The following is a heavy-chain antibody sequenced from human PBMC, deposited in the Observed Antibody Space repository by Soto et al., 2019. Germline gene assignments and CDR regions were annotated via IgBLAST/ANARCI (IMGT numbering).Heavy chain of an antibody. D-gene: IGHD2-15*01. CDR2: IIPIFGTA. V-gene: IGHV1-69*12. Sequence: QVQLVQSGAAVKKPGSSVKVSCKASGGTFSSYAISWVRQAPGQGLEWMGGIIPIFGTANYAQKFQGRVTITADESTSTAHMELSSLRSEDTAVYYCAKTTVLGYCSCGSCYLGAFDIWGQGTMVTVSS. CDR1: GGTFSSYA. CDR3: AKTTVLGYCSCGSCYLGAFDI. J-gene: IGHJ3*02.